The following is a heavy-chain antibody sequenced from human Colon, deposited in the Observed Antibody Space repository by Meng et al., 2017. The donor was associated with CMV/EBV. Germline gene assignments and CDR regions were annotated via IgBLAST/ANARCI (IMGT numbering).Heavy chain of an antibody. CDR1: GFTFSSYS. Sequence: GGSLRLSCAASGFTFSSYSMNWVRQAPGKGLEWVSSISSSSSYIYYADSVKGRFTISRDNAKNSLYLQMNSLRAEDTAMYYCARAEGYSNYGYYYGMDVWGQGTTVTVSS. J-gene: IGHJ6*02. CDR2: ISSSSSYI. D-gene: IGHD4-11*01. V-gene: IGHV3-21*01. CDR3: ARAEGYSNYGYYYGMDV.